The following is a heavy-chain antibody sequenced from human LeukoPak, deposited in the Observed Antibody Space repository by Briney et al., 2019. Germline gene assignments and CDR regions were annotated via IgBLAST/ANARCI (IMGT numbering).Heavy chain of an antibody. D-gene: IGHD6-19*01. CDR3: ARRWAGTFDY. J-gene: IGHJ4*02. CDR2: INHSGST. V-gene: IGHV4-34*01. CDR1: GGSFSGYY. Sequence: SETLSLTCAVYGGSFSGYYWSWIRQPPGKGLEWIGEINHSGSTNYNPSLKSRVTISVDKSKNQFSLKLSSVTAADTAVYYCARRWAGTFDYWGQGTLVTVSS.